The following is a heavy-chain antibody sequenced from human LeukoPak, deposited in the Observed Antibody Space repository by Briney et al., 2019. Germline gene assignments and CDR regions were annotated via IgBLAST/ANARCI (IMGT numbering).Heavy chain of an antibody. D-gene: IGHD5-24*01. Sequence: SETLSLTCTVSGGSISSYYWSWIRQPPGKGLEWIGYIYYSGSTNYNPSLKSRVTISVDTSKNQSSLKLRSLTAADTAVYYCAGRLWRRDGYNLSAFDIWGQGTMVTVSS. CDR2: IYYSGST. CDR3: AGRLWRRDGYNLSAFDI. CDR1: GGSISSYY. V-gene: IGHV4-59*08. J-gene: IGHJ3*02.